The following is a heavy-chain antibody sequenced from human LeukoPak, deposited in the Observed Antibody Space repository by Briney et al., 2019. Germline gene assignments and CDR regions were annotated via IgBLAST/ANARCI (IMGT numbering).Heavy chain of an antibody. CDR1: GFTFSSYS. CDR3: ARDPIAVAGYFDY. J-gene: IGHJ4*02. V-gene: IGHV3-21*01. CDR2: ISSSSSYI. D-gene: IGHD6-19*01. Sequence: GGSLRLSCAASGFTFSSYSMTWVRQAPGKGLEWVSSISSSSSYIYYADSVKGRFTISRDNAKNSLYLQMNSLRAEDTAVYYCARDPIAVAGYFDYWGQGTLVTVSS.